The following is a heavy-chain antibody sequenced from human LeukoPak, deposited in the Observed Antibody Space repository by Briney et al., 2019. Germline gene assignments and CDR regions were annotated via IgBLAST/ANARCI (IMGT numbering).Heavy chain of an antibody. J-gene: IGHJ4*02. Sequence: ASMKLSRKASASTFTSYSMHWVRPAPGHGLEWRGVITPSSGSTSSAQKFEGTVTMTRDTSTSTVYMELSSLRSEDTAVYYCASEDSSSWYSWGQGTLVTVSS. CDR3: ASEDSSSWYS. V-gene: IGHV1-46*01. D-gene: IGHD6-13*01. CDR2: ITPSSGST. CDR1: ASTFTSYS.